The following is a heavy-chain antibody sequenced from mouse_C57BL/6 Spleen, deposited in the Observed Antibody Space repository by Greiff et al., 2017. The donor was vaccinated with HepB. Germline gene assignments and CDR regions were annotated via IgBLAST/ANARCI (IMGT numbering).Heavy chain of an antibody. V-gene: IGHV1-82*01. Sequence: QVHVKQSGPELVKPGASVKISCKASGYAFSSSWMNWVKQRPGKGLEWIGRIYPGDGDTNYNGKFKGKATLTADKSSSTAYMQLSSLTSEDSAVYFCARGGLYYYGSSYSWYFDVWGTGTTVTVSS. CDR1: GYAFSSSW. CDR3: ARGGLYYYGSSYSWYFDV. J-gene: IGHJ1*03. CDR2: IYPGDGDT. D-gene: IGHD1-1*01.